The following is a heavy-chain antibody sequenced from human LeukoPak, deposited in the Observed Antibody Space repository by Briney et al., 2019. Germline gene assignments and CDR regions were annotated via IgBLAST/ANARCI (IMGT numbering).Heavy chain of an antibody. CDR2: INPNSGDT. V-gene: IGHV1-2*02. D-gene: IGHD2-15*01. Sequence: ASVKVPCKTSGYTFTGYYMHWVRQAPGQGLECMGWINPNSGDTNYAQKFQGRVTMTTDTSTSTAYMELRSLRSDDTAVYYCARDIIDIVVVVAASKGNWFDPWGQGTLVTVSS. J-gene: IGHJ5*02. CDR3: ARDIIDIVVVVAASKGNWFDP. CDR1: GYTFTGYY.